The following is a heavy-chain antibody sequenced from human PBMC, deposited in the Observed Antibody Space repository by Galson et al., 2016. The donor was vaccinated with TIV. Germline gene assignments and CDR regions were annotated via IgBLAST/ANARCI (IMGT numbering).Heavy chain of an antibody. Sequence: SVKVSCKASGDTFSSFVISWVRQAPGQGLEWMGGIIPLFGEAHYAQKFKGRVTISADESTSTVYMELSGLRSGDTAMYYCAKCRNTAMDTYYYYYGLDVWGQGTTVTVS. CDR1: GDTFSSFV. CDR2: IIPLFGEA. J-gene: IGHJ6*02. D-gene: IGHD5-18*01. CDR3: AKCRNTAMDTYYYYYGLDV. V-gene: IGHV1-69*13.